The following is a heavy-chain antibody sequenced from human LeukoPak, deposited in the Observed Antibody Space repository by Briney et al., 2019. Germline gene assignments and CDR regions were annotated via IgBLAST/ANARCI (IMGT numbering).Heavy chain of an antibody. CDR2: INPNSGGT. V-gene: IGHV1-2*02. Sequence: ASVKVSCEASGYTFTDYYMHWVRQAPGQGLEWMGWINPNSGGTNYAQKFQGRVTMTGDTSISTAYMELSGLRSDDTAVYYCARGGDYYYYDMDVGDKGTTVTVSS. D-gene: IGHD3-16*01. CDR3: ARGGDYYYYDMDV. CDR1: GYTFTDYY. J-gene: IGHJ6*03.